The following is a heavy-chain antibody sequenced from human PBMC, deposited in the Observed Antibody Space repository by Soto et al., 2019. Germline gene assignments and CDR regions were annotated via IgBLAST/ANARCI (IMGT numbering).Heavy chain of an antibody. D-gene: IGHD6-19*01. J-gene: IGHJ5*02. V-gene: IGHV4-38-2*01. Sequence: QVQLQESGPGLVKPSETLSLTCVVSGYSISSGYSWGWIRQPPGKGLQWIGTVSRSGSTYYNPSLQSRVTISVDTAKNNLSLKLRSVTAADTALYYCARSIAVAGTGWFDPWGRGTLVTVSS. CDR2: VSRSGST. CDR1: GYSISSGYS. CDR3: ARSIAVAGTGWFDP.